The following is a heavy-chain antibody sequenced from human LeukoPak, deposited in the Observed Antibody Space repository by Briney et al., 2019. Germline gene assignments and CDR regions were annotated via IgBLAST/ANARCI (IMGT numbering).Heavy chain of an antibody. Sequence: SETLSLTCTVSGVSINSYYWSWIRQPPGKGLEWIGYIYYSGSTNYNPSLKSRVTISVDTSKNQFSLKLSSVTAAYTAGYYCARGGAVGLHLWVGGFDYWGQGTLVTVS. J-gene: IGHJ4*02. D-gene: IGHD3-10*01. V-gene: IGHV4-59*01. CDR1: GVSINSYY. CDR2: IYYSGST. CDR3: ARGGAVGLHLWVGGFDY.